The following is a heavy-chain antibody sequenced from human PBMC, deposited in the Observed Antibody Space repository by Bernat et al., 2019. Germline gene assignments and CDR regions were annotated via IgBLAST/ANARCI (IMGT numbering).Heavy chain of an antibody. J-gene: IGHJ4*01. CDR2: INHSGST. CDR1: GGSFSGYY. V-gene: IGHV4-34*01. D-gene: IGHD5-12*01. CDR3: ARGLIGSPLENIVATIIRETFGYYFDD. Sequence: QVQLQQWGAGLLKPSETLSLTCAVYGGSFSGYYWSWIRQPPGKGLEWMGEINHSGSTNHNPSLKSRVTISVDTSQNQFSLTVGSVTAAVTAVYYCARGLIGSPLENIVATIIRETFGYYFDDWCRGALITNSS.